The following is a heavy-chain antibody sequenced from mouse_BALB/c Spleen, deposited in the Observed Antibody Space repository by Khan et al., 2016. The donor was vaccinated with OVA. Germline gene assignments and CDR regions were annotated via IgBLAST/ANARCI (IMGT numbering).Heavy chain of an antibody. Sequence: VKLLESGSELARPGASVKMSCKASGYTFTSYTMHWVKQRPGQGLEWIGYINPSNGYTNYNQKFKDKATLNADKSSSTAYMQLSSLTSEDSAVYYCAREGAYYRYDCWVAFWGQGTLVTVSA. J-gene: IGHJ3*01. V-gene: IGHV1-4*01. CDR3: AREGAYYRYDCWVAF. CDR2: INPSNGYT. D-gene: IGHD2-14*01. CDR1: GYTFTSYT.